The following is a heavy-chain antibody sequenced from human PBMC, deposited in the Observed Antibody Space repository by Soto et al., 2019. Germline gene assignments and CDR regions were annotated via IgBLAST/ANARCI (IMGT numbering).Heavy chain of an antibody. D-gene: IGHD1-26*01. J-gene: IGHJ3*02. V-gene: IGHV4-39*01. CDR3: ARRLVGATSAFDI. CDR2: IYYSGST. CDR1: GGSISSSSYY. Sequence: SETLSLTCTVSGGSISSSSYYWGWIRQPPGKGLEWIGSIYYSGSTYYNPSLKSRVTISVDTSKNQFSLKLSSVTAADTAVYYCARRLVGATSAFDIWGQGTMVTISS.